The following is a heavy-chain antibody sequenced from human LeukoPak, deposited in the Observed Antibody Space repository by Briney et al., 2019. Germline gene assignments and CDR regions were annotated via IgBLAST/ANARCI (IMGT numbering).Heavy chain of an antibody. CDR1: GYSFTSYW. CDR2: IYPGDSDT. CDR3: ARRRGIAAAENYFDY. D-gene: IGHD6-13*01. Sequence: GESLKISCKGSGYSFTSYWIGWVRQIPGKGLEWMGIIYPGDSDTRYSPSFQGQVTISADKSISTAYLQWSSLKASDTAMYYCARRRGIAAAENYFDYWGQGTLVTVSS. V-gene: IGHV5-51*01. J-gene: IGHJ4*02.